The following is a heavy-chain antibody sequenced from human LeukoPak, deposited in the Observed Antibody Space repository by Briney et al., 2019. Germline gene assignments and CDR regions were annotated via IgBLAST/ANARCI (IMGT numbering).Heavy chain of an antibody. CDR2: MNPNSGNT. J-gene: IGHJ6*02. D-gene: IGHD6-19*01. V-gene: IGHV1-8*01. CDR3: ARMYSSGWYSYYGMDV. CDR1: GYTFTSYD. Sequence: ASVKVSRKASGYTFTSYDINWVRQATGQGLEWMGWMNPNSGNTGYAQKFQGRATMTRNTSISTAYMELSSLRSEDTAVYYCARMYSSGWYSYYGMDVWGQGTTVTVSS.